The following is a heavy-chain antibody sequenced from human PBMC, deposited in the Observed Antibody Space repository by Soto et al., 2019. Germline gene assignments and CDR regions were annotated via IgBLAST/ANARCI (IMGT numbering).Heavy chain of an antibody. CDR2: ISYGGSNK. CDR3: AKDNCISTSCYSLYNWFDP. Sequence: QVQLVESGGGVVQPGRSLRLSCAASGFTFSSYGMHWVRQAPGKGLEWVAVISYGGSNKYYADSVKGRFTISRDNSKNTLYLQMNNRRAEDTAVYYCAKDNCISTSCYSLYNWFDPWGQGTLVTVSS. V-gene: IGHV3-30*18. D-gene: IGHD2-2*02. J-gene: IGHJ5*02. CDR1: GFTFSSYG.